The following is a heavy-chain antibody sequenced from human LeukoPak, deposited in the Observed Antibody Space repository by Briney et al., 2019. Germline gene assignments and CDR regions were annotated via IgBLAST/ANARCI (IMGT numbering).Heavy chain of an antibody. Sequence: PSETLSLTCAVYGGSFSGYYWSWIRQPPGKALEWMGEINHSGSTNYNPSLTSRVTISVDTSKNKYYLKLSSVTPADTAVYYFARITGTTFMDYWGQGTLVTVSS. V-gene: IGHV4-34*01. CDR2: INHSGST. CDR1: GGSFSGYY. CDR3: ARITGTTFMDY. D-gene: IGHD1-7*01. J-gene: IGHJ4*02.